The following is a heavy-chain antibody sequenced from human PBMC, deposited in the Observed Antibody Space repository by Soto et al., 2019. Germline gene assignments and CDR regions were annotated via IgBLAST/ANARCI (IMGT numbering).Heavy chain of an antibody. CDR1: GGSISSGGYY. D-gene: IGHD3-10*01. CDR3: ARDSGSIAAPSGYYSYGMTS. Sequence: NPSETLSLTCTVSGGSISSGGYYWSWIRQHPGKGLEWIGYIYYSGSTYYNPSLKSRVTISVDTSKNPFSLKLSSVTAADTAVYYCARDSGSIAAPSGYYSYGMTSGAKGPRSPSP. V-gene: IGHV4-31*03. J-gene: IGHJ6*02. CDR2: IYYSGST.